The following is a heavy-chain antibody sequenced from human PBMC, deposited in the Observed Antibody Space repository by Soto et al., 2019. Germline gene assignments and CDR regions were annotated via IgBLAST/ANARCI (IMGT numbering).Heavy chain of an antibody. J-gene: IGHJ4*02. CDR1: GFTFSNYD. V-gene: IGHV3-23*01. CDR3: AKDAPRRSGWYHFDY. CDR2: ISNSGDRT. Sequence: GGSLRLSCAASGFTFSNYDMCWVRQAPGKGLEWVSGISNSGDRTYYADSGKGRFTISRDNSKNTLYLQMNSLRAEDTAIYYCAKDAPRRSGWYHFDYWGQGTLVTVSS. D-gene: IGHD6-19*01.